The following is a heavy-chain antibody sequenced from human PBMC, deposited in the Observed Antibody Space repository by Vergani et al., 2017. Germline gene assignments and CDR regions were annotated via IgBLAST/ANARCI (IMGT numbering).Heavy chain of an antibody. CDR3: ATPQTVTTGGMEV. D-gene: IGHD4-17*01. CDR2: GDPEDGET. CDR1: GYTFTDHY. J-gene: IGHJ6*02. Sequence: EVQLVQSGAEVKKPGATMKISCKVSGYTFTDHYMHWVKQAPGKGLEWMVLGDPEDGETIYAEKSKGRVTIAADTSTDTAHFELSSLRSEDTAVYYCATPQTVTTGGMEVWGQGTTVIVSS. V-gene: IGHV1-69-2*01.